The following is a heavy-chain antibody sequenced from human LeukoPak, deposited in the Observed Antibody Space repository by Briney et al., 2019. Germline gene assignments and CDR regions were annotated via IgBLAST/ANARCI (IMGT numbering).Heavy chain of an antibody. CDR1: GYTCTSYY. CDR2: INPSGGST. CDR3: ARVEELNSSGWYFSA. Sequence: ASVKVSCKASGYTCTSYYMHWVRQAPGQGLEWMGIINPSGGSTSYAQKFQGRVTVTRDTSTSTVYMELSSLRSEDTAVYYCARVEELNSSGWYFSAWGQGTLVTVSS. J-gene: IGHJ5*02. V-gene: IGHV1-46*01. D-gene: IGHD6-19*01.